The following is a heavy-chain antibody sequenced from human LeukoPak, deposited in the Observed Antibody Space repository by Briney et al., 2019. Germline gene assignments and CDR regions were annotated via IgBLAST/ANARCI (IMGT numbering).Heavy chain of an antibody. CDR1: GFTFSNYW. CDR2: IKQDGSEK. J-gene: IGHJ3*01. Sequence: GGSLRLSCAASGFTFSNYWMRWVRQAPGKGLEWVAKIKQDGSEKYYVDSVKGRFTISRDNAKNSLSLQMNSLRAEDTAVYYCARDQGYCTSASCRGDAFDVWGQGSMISVSS. CDR3: ARDQGYCTSASCRGDAFDV. V-gene: IGHV3-7*01. D-gene: IGHD2-2*01.